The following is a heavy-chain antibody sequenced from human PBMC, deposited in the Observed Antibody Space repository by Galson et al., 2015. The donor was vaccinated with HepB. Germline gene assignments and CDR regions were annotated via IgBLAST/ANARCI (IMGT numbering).Heavy chain of an antibody. J-gene: IGHJ4*02. V-gene: IGHV3-21*01. Sequence: SLRLSCAAYGFTFSTYSMTWVRQAPGMGLEWVSSINSVSSHIYYADSVRGRFTISRDNAKNSLSLQMNSLRVEDTAVYYCVRARREVLRFFDSDHWGQGTLVVVSS. CDR3: VRARREVLRFFDSDH. CDR2: INSVSSHI. D-gene: IGHD3-3*01. CDR1: GFTFSTYS.